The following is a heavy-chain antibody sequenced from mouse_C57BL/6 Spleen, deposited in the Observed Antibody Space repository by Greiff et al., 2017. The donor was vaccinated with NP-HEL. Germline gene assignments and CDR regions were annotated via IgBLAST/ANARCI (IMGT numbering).Heavy chain of an antibody. CDR2: IYPGSGST. Sequence: VQLQQPGAELVKPGASVKMSCKASGYTFTSYWITWVKQRPGQGLEWIGDIYPGSGSTNYNEKFKSKATLTVDTSSSTAYMQLSSLTSEDSAVYYCARRRVYYDYGGAMDYWGQGTSVTVSS. CDR3: ARRRVYYDYGGAMDY. V-gene: IGHV1-55*01. CDR1: GYTFTSYW. D-gene: IGHD2-4*01. J-gene: IGHJ4*01.